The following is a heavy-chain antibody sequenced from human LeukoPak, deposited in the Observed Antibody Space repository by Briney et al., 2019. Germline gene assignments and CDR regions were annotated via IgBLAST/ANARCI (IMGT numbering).Heavy chain of an antibody. CDR1: RFSFSAYP. J-gene: IGHJ3*02. V-gene: IGHV3-23*01. CDR2: ISASGDVT. Sequence: GGSLRLSCAASRFSFSAYPMGWVRRAPGKGLEWVSGISASGDVTFHADPVKGRFTVSRDNSKNTLYLQMNSLRAEDTAEYYCAKSLLTTASGTGRAFDIWGQGTMVTVSS. D-gene: IGHD1-26*01. CDR3: AKSLLTTASGTGRAFDI.